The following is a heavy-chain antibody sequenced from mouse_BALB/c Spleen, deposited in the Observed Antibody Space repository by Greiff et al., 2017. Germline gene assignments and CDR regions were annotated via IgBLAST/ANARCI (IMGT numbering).Heavy chain of an antibody. V-gene: IGHV5-12-2*01. Sequence: EVMLVESGGGLVQPGGSLKLSCAASGFTFSSYTMSWVRQTPEKRLEWVAYISNGGGSTYYPDTVKGRFTISRDNAKNTLYLQMSSLKSEDTAMYYCAGNPPGGWYFDVWGAGTTVTVSS. D-gene: IGHD3-1*01. CDR3: AGNPPGGWYFDV. CDR2: ISNGGGST. CDR1: GFTFSSYT. J-gene: IGHJ1*01.